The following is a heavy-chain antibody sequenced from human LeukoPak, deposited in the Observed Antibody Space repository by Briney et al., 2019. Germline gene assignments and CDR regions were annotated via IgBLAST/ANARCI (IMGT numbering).Heavy chain of an antibody. CDR2: ISYDGRNQ. CDR3: AKDLHSSSNDYYGMDV. D-gene: IGHD6-13*01. CDR1: GFSFNSYG. Sequence: GGSLRLSCAASGFSFNSYGMHWVRQAPGKGLEWVAAISYDGRNQYYAGSVKGRFTISRDKSRNTLYLQMNSLRAEDTAVYYCAKDLHSSSNDYYGMDVWGQGTTVTVSS. V-gene: IGHV3-30*18. J-gene: IGHJ6*02.